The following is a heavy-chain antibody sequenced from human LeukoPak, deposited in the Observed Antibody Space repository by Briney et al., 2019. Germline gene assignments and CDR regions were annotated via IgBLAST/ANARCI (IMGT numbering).Heavy chain of an antibody. CDR2: FDPEDGET. D-gene: IGHD6-13*01. Sequence: ASVKVSCKVSGYTLTELSMHWVRLAPGKGLEWMGGFDPEDGETIYAQKFQGRVTMTEDTSTGTAYMELSSLRSEDTAVYYCASRDPRIAAVGYDAFDIWGQGTMVTVSS. CDR1: GYTLTELS. J-gene: IGHJ3*02. V-gene: IGHV1-24*01. CDR3: ASRDPRIAAVGYDAFDI.